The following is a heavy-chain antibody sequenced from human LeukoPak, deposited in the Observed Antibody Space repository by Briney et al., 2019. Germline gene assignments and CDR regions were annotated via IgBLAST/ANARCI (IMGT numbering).Heavy chain of an antibody. J-gene: IGHJ4*02. CDR2: IVVGSGIT. CDR1: RFTFTSSA. CDR3: ADIWFGESHFDY. D-gene: IGHD3-10*01. Sequence: GASVKVSCKASRFTFTSSAMQWVRQARGQRLEWIGWIVVGSGITNYAQKFQERVTITRDMSTSTAYMELSRLRSDDTAVYYCADIWFGESHFDYWGQGTLVTVSS. V-gene: IGHV1-58*02.